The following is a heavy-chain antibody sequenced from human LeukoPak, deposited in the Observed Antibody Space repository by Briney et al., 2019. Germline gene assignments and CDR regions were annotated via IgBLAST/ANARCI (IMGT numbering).Heavy chain of an antibody. D-gene: IGHD3-9*01. CDR2: IGTTGSYI. J-gene: IGHJ4*02. CDR3: TYDILTGN. V-gene: IGHV3-21*03. Sequence: GGSLRLSCAASGFTFSNCSMNWVRQAPGKGLEWVSSIGTTGSYIFYADSVKGRFTISRDNAKNTLYLQMNSLKTEDTAVYYCTYDILTGNWGQGTLVTVSS. CDR1: GFTFSNCS.